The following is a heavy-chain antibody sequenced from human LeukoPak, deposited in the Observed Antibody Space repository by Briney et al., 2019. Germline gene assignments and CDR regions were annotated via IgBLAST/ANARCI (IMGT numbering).Heavy chain of an antibody. J-gene: IGHJ3*01. Sequence: GGSLGLSCAASGFTFSSYAMNWVRQAPGKGLEWVSVISDSGGNTYFADSLKGRFAISRDNSKNTLYLHMTSLRAEDTAVYYCASGTGTTGEDDAFDVWGQGTMVTVSS. CDR3: ASGTGTTGEDDAFDV. CDR1: GFTFSSYA. V-gene: IGHV3-23*01. CDR2: ISDSGGNT. D-gene: IGHD1-7*01.